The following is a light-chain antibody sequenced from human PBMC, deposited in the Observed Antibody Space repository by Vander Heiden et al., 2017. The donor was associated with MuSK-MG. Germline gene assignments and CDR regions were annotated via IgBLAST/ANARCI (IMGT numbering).Light chain of an antibody. CDR3: SSYTSRNNLV. CDR1: SSDVGDYND. V-gene: IGLV2-14*03. Sequence: QSALTQPASLSGSPGQSITISCTGSSSDVGDYNDVSWYQQHADKAPKLMIFDVSNPPSGVSNLSSGSKSGNTASLTISGLQAEDEADYYCSSYTSRNNLVFGGGTTLTVL. J-gene: IGLJ2*01. CDR2: DVS.